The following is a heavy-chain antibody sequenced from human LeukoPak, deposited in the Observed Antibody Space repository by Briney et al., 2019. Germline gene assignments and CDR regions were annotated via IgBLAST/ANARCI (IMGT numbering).Heavy chain of an antibody. D-gene: IGHD3-10*01. Sequence: PSETLSLTCAVYGGSFSGYYWSWIRQPPGKGLEWIGEINPSGSTNYNPSLKSRVTISVDTSKNQFSLKLSSVTAANTAVYYCARVGTMVRGVIQAWGQGTLVTVSS. CDR3: ARVGTMVRGVIQA. CDR1: GGSFSGYY. J-gene: IGHJ4*02. V-gene: IGHV4-34*01. CDR2: INPSGST.